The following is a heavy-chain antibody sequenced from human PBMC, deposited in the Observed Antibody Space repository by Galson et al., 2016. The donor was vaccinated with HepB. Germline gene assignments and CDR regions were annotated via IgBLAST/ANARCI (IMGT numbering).Heavy chain of an antibody. CDR2: ISSSSSYI. D-gene: IGHD4-17*01. CDR3: ARAVSWDYGDYAGY. V-gene: IGHV3-21*01. Sequence: SLRLSCAASGFTFSSYSMNWVRQAPGKGLEWVSSISSSSSYIYYADSVKGRFTISRDNAKNSLYLQMNSLRAEDTAVYYCARAVSWDYGDYAGYWGQGTRVTVSS. CDR1: GFTFSSYS. J-gene: IGHJ4*02.